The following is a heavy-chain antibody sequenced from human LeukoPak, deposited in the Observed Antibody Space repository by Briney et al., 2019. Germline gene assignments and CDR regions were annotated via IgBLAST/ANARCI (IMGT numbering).Heavy chain of an antibody. D-gene: IGHD6-13*01. V-gene: IGHV1-18*01. CDR2: ISAYNGNT. CDR3: ARDLAGSSWPYYYYYYGMDV. CDR1: GYTFTSYG. J-gene: IGHJ6*02. Sequence: ASVKVSCKASGYTFTSYGISWVRQAPGQGLEWMGRISAYNGNTNYAQKLQGRVTMTTDTSTSTAYMELRSLRSDDTAVYYCARDLAGSSWPYYYYYYGMDVWGQGTTVTVSS.